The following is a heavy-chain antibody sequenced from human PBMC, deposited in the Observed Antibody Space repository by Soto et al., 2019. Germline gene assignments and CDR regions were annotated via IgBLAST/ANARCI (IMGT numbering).Heavy chain of an antibody. CDR2: FNPKSGGT. CDR1: GYTFTGLY. D-gene: IGHD4-4*01. J-gene: IGHJ5*02. CDR3: ARDGTVTTSGFNWFDP. Sequence: GASVKVSCKASGYTFTGLYMHWVRQAPGQGLEWMGWFNPKSGGTYYAQKFQGRVTMTSDTSISTACMELSSLTSDDTAVYYCARDGTVTTSGFNWFDPWGQGTLVTVSS. V-gene: IGHV1-2*02.